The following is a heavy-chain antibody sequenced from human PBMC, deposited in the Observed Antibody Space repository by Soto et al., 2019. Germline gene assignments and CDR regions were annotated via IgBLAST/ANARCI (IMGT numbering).Heavy chain of an antibody. J-gene: IGHJ4*02. D-gene: IGHD4-4*01. V-gene: IGHV1-69*01. CDR2: IIPILDTT. Sequence: QVQVVQSGAEVKKPGSSVRVSCKASGGTSSSHAITWMRQAPGQGLEWMGGIIPILDTTDYAQKFQGRVTFTADASTSTVYMELSSLTSEDTAVYYCASGGTTVNRRFDFWGQGTLVTVSS. CDR3: ASGGTTVNRRFDF. CDR1: GGTSSSHA.